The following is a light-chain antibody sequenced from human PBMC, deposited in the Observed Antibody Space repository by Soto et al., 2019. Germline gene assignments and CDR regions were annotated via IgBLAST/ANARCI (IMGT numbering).Light chain of an antibody. J-gene: IGLJ2*01. Sequence: SYELTQPPSVSVAPGKTARITCGGNNIGSKSVHWYQQKPGQAPVVAISYDSDRPSGIPERFSGSNSGNTATLTISRVEAGDEADYYCQVWDSSSDHRVFGGGTQLTVL. CDR1: NIGSKS. V-gene: IGLV3-21*04. CDR2: YDS. CDR3: QVWDSSSDHRV.